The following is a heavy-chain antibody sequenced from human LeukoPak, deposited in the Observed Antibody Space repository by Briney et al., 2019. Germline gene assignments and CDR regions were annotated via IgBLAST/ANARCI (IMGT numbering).Heavy chain of an antibody. Sequence: PGGSLRLSCSASGFTFSTYFMHWVRQAPGKGLEYVSAISSNGGSTYYADSVRGRFTISRDNSKNTLYLQMSSLRAEDTAVYHCVKDDSYYYDSSGYPHWGQGILVTVSS. D-gene: IGHD3-22*01. CDR3: VKDDSYYYDSSGYPH. J-gene: IGHJ4*02. CDR2: ISSNGGST. V-gene: IGHV3-64D*09. CDR1: GFTFSTYF.